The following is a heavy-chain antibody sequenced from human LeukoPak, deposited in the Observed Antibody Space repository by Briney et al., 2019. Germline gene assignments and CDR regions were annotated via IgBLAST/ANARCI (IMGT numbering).Heavy chain of an antibody. D-gene: IGHD2-21*02. V-gene: IGHV1-18*04. Sequence: SVKVSCKASGYTLSSYGVKWVRHAAGQGLEWMGWISIYNGDTTYARALEGRVTMTTKTSTSTVYMELRGLTYDDTAVYFCASNPRGDTSTFDYWGKGSLVTVSS. CDR3: ASNPRGDTSTFDY. CDR2: ISIYNGDT. CDR1: GYTLSSYG. J-gene: IGHJ4*02.